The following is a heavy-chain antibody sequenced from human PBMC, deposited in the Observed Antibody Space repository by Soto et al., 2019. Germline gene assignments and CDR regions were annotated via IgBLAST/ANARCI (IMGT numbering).Heavy chain of an antibody. D-gene: IGHD3-22*01. V-gene: IGHV3-53*01. CDR3: ARIPYDNSGTIFDY. CDR2: IYAGSIT. Sequence: DVQLVESGGGLIQPGGSLRLSCAVSGFIVSSKYMSWVRQAAGKGLEWVSDIYAGSITFYADAVKGRFTISRDDTKNSLYLKMNSLRAEDTAVYYCARIPYDNSGTIFDYWGQGTQVSVSS. J-gene: IGHJ4*02. CDR1: GFIVSSKY.